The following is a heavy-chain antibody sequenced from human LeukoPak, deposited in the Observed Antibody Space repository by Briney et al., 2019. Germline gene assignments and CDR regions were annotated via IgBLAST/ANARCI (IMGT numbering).Heavy chain of an antibody. CDR3: ARVKADYDILTGYYY. V-gene: IGHV3-7*01. CDR1: GFTFSSYW. J-gene: IGHJ4*02. CDR2: IKQDGSEK. D-gene: IGHD3-9*01. Sequence: GGSLRLSCAASGFTFSSYWMSWVRQAPGKGLEWVANIKQDGSEKYYVDSVKGRFTISRDNAKNSLYLQMNSLRAEDTAVYYCARVKADYDILTGYYYWGQGTLVTVSS.